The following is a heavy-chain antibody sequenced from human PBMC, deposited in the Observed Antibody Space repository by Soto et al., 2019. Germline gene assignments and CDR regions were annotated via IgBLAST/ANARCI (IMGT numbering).Heavy chain of an antibody. Sequence: ASVKVSCKASGYSFTTHGISWVRRAPGHGLEWMGWISAYKGDTHYVQRFQGRLTMTTDTSTSTAYMQLRSLTSDDTAVYYSARAPYSTGTLPGTPLMDVWGQGTTVTVSS. D-gene: IGHD1-1*01. CDR2: ISAYKGDT. CDR1: GYSFTTHG. CDR3: ARAPYSTGTLPGTPLMDV. V-gene: IGHV1-18*04. J-gene: IGHJ6*02.